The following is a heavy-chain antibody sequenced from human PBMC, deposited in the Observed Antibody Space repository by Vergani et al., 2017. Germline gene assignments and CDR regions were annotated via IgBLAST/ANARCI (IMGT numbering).Heavy chain of an antibody. CDR1: GFTFSSYS. Sequence: EVQLVESGGGLVKPGGSLRLSCAASGFTFSSYSMNWVRQAPGKGLEWVSSISSSSSYIYYADSVKVRFTISRDNAKNSLYLQMNSLRAEDTAVYYCARWGIAAAGTDFDYWGQGTLVTVSS. J-gene: IGHJ4*02. V-gene: IGHV3-21*01. CDR2: ISSSSSYI. D-gene: IGHD6-13*01. CDR3: ARWGIAAAGTDFDY.